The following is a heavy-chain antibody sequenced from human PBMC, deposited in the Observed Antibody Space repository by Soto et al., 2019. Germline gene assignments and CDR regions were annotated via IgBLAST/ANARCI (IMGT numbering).Heavy chain of an antibody. CDR3: TTGGLDIVLMPGRDG. V-gene: IGHV3-15*01. D-gene: IGHD2-8*01. CDR1: GFTFSNAW. CDR2: IKSKTEGGTT. J-gene: IGHJ6*04. Sequence: GSLRLSCAASGFTFSNAWMSWVRQAPGKGLEWVGRIKSKTEGGTTDYAAPVKGRFTIARDDSKNTLYLQMNSLKTADTAVYYCTTGGLDIVLMPGRDGRGKGTTFSVSS.